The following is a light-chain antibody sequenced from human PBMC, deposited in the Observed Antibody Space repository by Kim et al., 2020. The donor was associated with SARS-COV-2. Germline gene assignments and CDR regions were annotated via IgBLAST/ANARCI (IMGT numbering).Light chain of an antibody. CDR2: WAS. CDR3: QQYYSTPYS. CDR1: QSVLYSSNNKDY. Sequence: ATINCKSGQSVLYSSNNKDYLAWYQQKPGQPPKLLIYWASTRESGVPDRFSGSGSGTDFTLPISSLQAEDVAVYYCQQYYSTPYSFGQGTKLEI. V-gene: IGKV4-1*01. J-gene: IGKJ2*03.